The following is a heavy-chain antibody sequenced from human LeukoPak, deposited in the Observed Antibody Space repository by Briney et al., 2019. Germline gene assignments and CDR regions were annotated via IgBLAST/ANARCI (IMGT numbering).Heavy chain of an antibody. D-gene: IGHD5-18*01. CDR1: RYTFTSYT. CDR3: GRAHPGYSYGPPFIDY. Sequence: SVTVSCQACRYTFTSYTMNWVRQAPGQGLEGMGWINSNTGNPTYAQGFTGRFVFSLDTSVSTAYLQITNLKAEDTAVYYCGRAHPGYSYGPPFIDYWGQGTLVTVSS. CDR2: INSNTGNP. V-gene: IGHV7-4-1*02. J-gene: IGHJ4*02.